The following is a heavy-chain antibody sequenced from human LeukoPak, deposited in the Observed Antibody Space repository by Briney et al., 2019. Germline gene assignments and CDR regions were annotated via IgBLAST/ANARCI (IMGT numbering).Heavy chain of an antibody. J-gene: IGHJ4*01. CDR2: ISGDGGDT. CDR3: AKDSGSRWDYYFDN. D-gene: IGHD6-13*01. CDR1: GFTFDDYA. V-gene: IGHV3-43*02. Sequence: GGSLRLSCAASGFTFDDYAMHWVRQAPGKGLEWVSLISGDGGDTYYADSVEGRFTISRDNSKNSLYLQMNSLRTDDTAFYYCAKDSGSRWDYYFDNWGQGTLVTASS.